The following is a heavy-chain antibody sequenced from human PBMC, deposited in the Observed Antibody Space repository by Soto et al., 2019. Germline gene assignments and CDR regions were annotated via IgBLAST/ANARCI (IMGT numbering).Heavy chain of an antibody. Sequence: QVQLVQSGPDVRKHGASVKVSCKAPGYTFTSDGISWVRQAPGQGLEWMGWISTYNGNTKLAQKLQGRVTMTTDTHTSTVYVELRSLTYDDTAVYYCAAWAGQVRGYGGPFDYWGQGTLLTVSS. CDR2: ISTYNGNT. CDR3: AAWAGQVRGYGGPFDY. D-gene: IGHD5-12*01. J-gene: IGHJ4*02. CDR1: GYTFTSDG. V-gene: IGHV1-18*04.